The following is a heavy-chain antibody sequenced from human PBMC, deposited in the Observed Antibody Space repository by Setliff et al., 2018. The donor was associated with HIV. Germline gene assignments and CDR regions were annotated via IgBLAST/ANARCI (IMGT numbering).Heavy chain of an antibody. CDR2: VYYSGGT. CDR1: GGSVSDTSYY. J-gene: IGHJ4*02. Sequence: PSETLSLTCTVSGGSVSDTSYYWGWIRQPPGKGLEWLANVYYSGGTYYNPSLNSRVTISVETSRNQFSLKLTSVTAADTALYFCARLGDSGYDFRDYFDYWGQGKLVTVSS. CDR3: ARLGDSGYDFRDYFDY. V-gene: IGHV4-39*01. D-gene: IGHD5-12*01.